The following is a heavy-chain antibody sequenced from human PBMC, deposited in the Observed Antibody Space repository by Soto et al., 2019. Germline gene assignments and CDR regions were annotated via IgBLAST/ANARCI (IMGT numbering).Heavy chain of an antibody. J-gene: IGHJ6*02. D-gene: IGHD6-13*01. CDR1: GYTFTSYG. Sequence: GASVKVSCKASGYTFTSYGISWVRQAPGQGLEWMGWISAYNGNTNYAQKLQGRVTMTTDTSTSTAYMELRSLRSDDTAVYYCVSGRGAAASPYYYYGMDVWGQGTTVTVSS. CDR3: VSGRGAAASPYYYYGMDV. V-gene: IGHV1-18*01. CDR2: ISAYNGNT.